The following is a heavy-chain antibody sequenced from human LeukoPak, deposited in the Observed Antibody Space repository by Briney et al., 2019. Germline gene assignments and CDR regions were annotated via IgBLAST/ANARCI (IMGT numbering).Heavy chain of an antibody. J-gene: IGHJ6*02. CDR1: GFTFSSYS. V-gene: IGHV3-21*01. CDR2: ISSSSSYI. Sequence: GGSLRLSCAASGFTFSSYSMNWVRQAPGKGLEWVSSISSSSSYIYYADSVKGRFTISRDNAKNSLYLQMNSLRAEDTAVYYCARWRRVPAAMVHYYYGMDVGGQGTTVTVSS. D-gene: IGHD2-2*01. CDR3: ARWRRVPAAMVHYYYGMDV.